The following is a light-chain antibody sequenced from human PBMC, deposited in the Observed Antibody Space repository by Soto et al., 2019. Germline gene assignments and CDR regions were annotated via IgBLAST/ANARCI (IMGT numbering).Light chain of an antibody. V-gene: IGKV3-15*01. CDR1: ENVYGN. CDR2: GAS. Sequence: EIVMTQSPATLSVSPGERATLSCRASENVYGNVAWYQQKPGQAPRLLLYGASTRATGISTRFSGGGSGTEFTLTISGLQSEEAAVYYCQQYKSGQPITFGQGTRREIK. CDR3: QQYKSGQPIT. J-gene: IGKJ5*01.